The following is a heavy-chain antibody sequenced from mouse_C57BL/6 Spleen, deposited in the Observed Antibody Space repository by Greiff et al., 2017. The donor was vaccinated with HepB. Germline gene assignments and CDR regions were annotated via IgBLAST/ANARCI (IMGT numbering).Heavy chain of an antibody. Sequence: EVQRVESGGGLVKPGGSLKLSCAASGFTFSSYAMSWVRQTPEKRLEWVATISDGGSYTYYPDNVKGRFTISRDNAKNNLYLQMSHLKSEDTAMYYCARDGASRDYYAMDYWGQGTSVTVSS. D-gene: IGHD3-1*01. CDR3: ARDGASRDYYAMDY. J-gene: IGHJ4*01. CDR2: ISDGGSYT. V-gene: IGHV5-4*01. CDR1: GFTFSSYA.